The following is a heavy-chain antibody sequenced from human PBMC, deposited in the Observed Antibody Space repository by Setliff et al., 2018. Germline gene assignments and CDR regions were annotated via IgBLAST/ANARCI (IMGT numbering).Heavy chain of an antibody. D-gene: IGHD5-12*01. CDR2: IYYSGRT. CDR3: ARESRFGYSGYDCAFDY. Sequence: PSETLSLTCTVSGGSISTYYWSWIRQPPGKGLEWIGYIYYSGRTNYNPSLRSRVTISVDTSKNQFSLKVSSVTAADTAVYYCARESRFGYSGYDCAFDYWGQGMLVTVSS. J-gene: IGHJ4*02. CDR1: GGSISTYY. V-gene: IGHV4-59*12.